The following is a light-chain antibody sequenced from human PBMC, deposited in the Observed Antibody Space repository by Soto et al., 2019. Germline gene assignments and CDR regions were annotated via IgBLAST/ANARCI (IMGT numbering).Light chain of an antibody. Sequence: DIPMTQSPSTLSASVGDRVTISCRASQTISSWLAWYQQKPGKAPKLLIYDASSLESGVPSRFSGSGSGTEFTLTIRSLQSDDFAVYYCQQYNGYPFTFGGGTKVEIK. CDR3: QQYNGYPFT. J-gene: IGKJ4*01. V-gene: IGKV1-5*01. CDR1: QTISSW. CDR2: DAS.